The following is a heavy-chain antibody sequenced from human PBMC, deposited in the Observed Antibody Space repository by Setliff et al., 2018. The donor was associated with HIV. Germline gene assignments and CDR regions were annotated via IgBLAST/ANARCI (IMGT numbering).Heavy chain of an antibody. J-gene: IGHJ6*03. CDR1: GDSVSSNTAA. V-gene: IGHV6-1*01. Sequence: SQTLSLTCAISGDSVSSNTAAWNWIRQSPSRGLEWLGRTYYRSKWSNDYAVSVKSRITINPDTSKNQFSLQLNSVTPEDTGVYFCARGGDWDYNYYMDVWDKGTTVTVSS. CDR3: ARGGDWDYNYYMDV. CDR2: TYYRSKWSN. D-gene: IGHD3-16*01.